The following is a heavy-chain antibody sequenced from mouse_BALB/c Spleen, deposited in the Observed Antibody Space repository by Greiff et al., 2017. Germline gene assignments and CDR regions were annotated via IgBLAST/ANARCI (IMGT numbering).Heavy chain of an antibody. CDR3: VSGYYAMDY. CDR2: INPSTGYT. CDR1: GYTFTSYW. Sequence: VQLVESGAELAKPGASVKMSCKASGYTFTSYWMHWVKQRPGQGLEWIGYINPSTGYTEYNQKFKDKATLTADKSSSTAYMQLSSLTSEDSAVYYCVSGYYAMDYWGQGTSVTVSS. V-gene: IGHV1-7*01. J-gene: IGHJ4*01.